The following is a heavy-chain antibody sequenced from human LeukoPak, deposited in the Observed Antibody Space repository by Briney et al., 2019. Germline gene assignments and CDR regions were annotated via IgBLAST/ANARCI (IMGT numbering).Heavy chain of an antibody. Sequence: SETLSLTCTVSGDFISPYYWSWIRQPAGKELEWIGRIYPSGSTNYNPSLKSRHTMSIHTSKNQFSLNLTSVTAADTAVYFCARGSLSTGYFDFWGQGALVTVSS. V-gene: IGHV4-4*07. CDR1: GDFISPYY. CDR2: IYPSGST. CDR3: ARGSLSTGYFDF. J-gene: IGHJ4*02. D-gene: IGHD2-8*02.